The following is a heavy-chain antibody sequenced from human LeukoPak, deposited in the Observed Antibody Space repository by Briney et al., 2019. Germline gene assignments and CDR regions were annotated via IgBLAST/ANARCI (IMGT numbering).Heavy chain of an antibody. CDR3: AKADYDSSGYPTDYYMDV. V-gene: IGHV4-59*01. D-gene: IGHD3-22*01. CDR2: IYYSGST. J-gene: IGHJ6*03. Sequence: SETLSLTCTVSGGSISSYYWSWIRQPPGKGLEWIGYIYYSGSTNYNPSLKSRVTISVDTSKNQFSLKLSSVTAADTAVYYCAKADYDSSGYPTDYYMDVWGKGTTVTVSS. CDR1: GGSISSYY.